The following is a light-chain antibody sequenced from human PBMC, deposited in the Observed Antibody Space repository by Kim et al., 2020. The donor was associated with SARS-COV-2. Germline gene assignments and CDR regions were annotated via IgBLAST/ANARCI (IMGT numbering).Light chain of an antibody. CDR3: QQYGSSPWT. CDR1: QSVSSIY. J-gene: IGKJ1*01. Sequence: SPGERATRSCRASQSVSSIYLAWYQQKPGQAPRLLIYGASSRATGIPDRFSGSGSGTDFTLTISRLEPEDFAVYYCQQYGSSPWTFGQGTKVEIK. V-gene: IGKV3-20*01. CDR2: GAS.